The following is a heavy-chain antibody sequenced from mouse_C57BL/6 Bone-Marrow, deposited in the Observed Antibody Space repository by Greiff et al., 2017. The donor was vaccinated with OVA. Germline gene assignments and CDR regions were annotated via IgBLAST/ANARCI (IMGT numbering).Heavy chain of an antibody. CDR3: ARKGGLYDGYYVYFDY. CDR1: GFSLTSYG. Sequence: QVQLQQSGPGLVQPSQSLSITCTVSGFSLTSYGVHWVRQSPGKGLEWLGVIWSGGSTDYNAAFISRLSISKDNSKSQVFFKMNSLQADDPAIYYCARKGGLYDGYYVYFDYWGPGTTLTVSS. J-gene: IGHJ2*01. CDR2: IWSGGST. D-gene: IGHD2-3*01. V-gene: IGHV2-2*01.